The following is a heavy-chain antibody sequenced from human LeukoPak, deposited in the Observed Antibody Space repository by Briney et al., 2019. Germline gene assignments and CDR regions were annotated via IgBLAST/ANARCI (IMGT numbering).Heavy chain of an antibody. V-gene: IGHV4-59*01. CDR1: GGSITNSY. CDR2: INYSGSA. J-gene: IGHJ3*02. D-gene: IGHD1-1*01. CDR3: ARDPLSTNDFDI. Sequence: SETLSLTCTVSGGSITNSYWNWIRQSPGKGLEWIGYINYSGSANYNPSLKSRVTISVDTSKNQFSLKLSSVTAADTAVYFCARDPLSTNDFDIWGQGTMVTVSS.